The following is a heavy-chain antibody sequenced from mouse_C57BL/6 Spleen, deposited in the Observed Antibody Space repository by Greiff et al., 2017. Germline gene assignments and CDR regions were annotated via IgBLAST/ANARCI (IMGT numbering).Heavy chain of an antibody. D-gene: IGHD1-1*01. CDR2: INPSSGYT. CDR1: GYTFTSYT. V-gene: IGHV1-4*01. Sequence: VQLQESGAELARPGASVKLSCKASGYTFTSYTMHWVKQRPGQGLEWIGYINPSSGYTKYNQKFKDKATLTADKSSSTAYMQLSSLTSADSAVYFSSRGVYVYGSGWGDFDVWGTGTTVTVSS. CDR3: SRGVYVYGSGWGDFDV. J-gene: IGHJ1*03.